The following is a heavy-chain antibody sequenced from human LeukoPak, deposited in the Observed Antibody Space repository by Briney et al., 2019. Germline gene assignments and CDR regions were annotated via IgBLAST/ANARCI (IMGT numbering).Heavy chain of an antibody. V-gene: IGHV3-23*01. CDR2: IGGSGGST. J-gene: IGHJ6*03. CDR1: GFTLSSYA. D-gene: IGHD1-1*01. Sequence: GGSLRLSCAASGFTLSSYAMSWVRQAPGKGLEWVSGIGGSGGSTSPAGAVKGRSTTSRDNSNNTLYLQMNSLRAEDTAVYCSAQDFLANRERPYLMDVSGKRTTVTASS. CDR3: AQDFLANRERPYLMDV.